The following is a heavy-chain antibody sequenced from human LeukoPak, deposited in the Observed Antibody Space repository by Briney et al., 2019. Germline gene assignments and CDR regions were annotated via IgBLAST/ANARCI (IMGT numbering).Heavy chain of an antibody. J-gene: IGHJ4*02. V-gene: IGHV3-43*02. CDR3: TKPAQSVALIDDY. Sequence: PGGXLRLSCAASGFTFDDYAMHWVRQAPGKGVEWVSFISGDVGITYYAVSVKARFPISRDNSRNSLYLQMNSLRTEDTALYYCTKPAQSVALIDDYWGQGTLVTVSS. CDR1: GFTFDDYA. D-gene: IGHD2-15*01. CDR2: ISGDVGIT.